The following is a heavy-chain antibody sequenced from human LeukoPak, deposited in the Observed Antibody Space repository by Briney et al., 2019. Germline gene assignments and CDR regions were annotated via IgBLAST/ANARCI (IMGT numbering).Heavy chain of an antibody. Sequence: PGGPLRLSCAASGFTFSSYWMHWVRQAPGKGLVWVSRINSDGSSTSYADSVKGRFTISRDNAKNTLYLQMNSLRAEDTAVYYCASEGSYYDYVWGSYRYQNWFDPWGQGTLVTVSS. J-gene: IGHJ5*02. D-gene: IGHD3-16*02. CDR3: ASEGSYYDYVWGSYRYQNWFDP. V-gene: IGHV3-74*01. CDR2: INSDGSST. CDR1: GFTFSSYW.